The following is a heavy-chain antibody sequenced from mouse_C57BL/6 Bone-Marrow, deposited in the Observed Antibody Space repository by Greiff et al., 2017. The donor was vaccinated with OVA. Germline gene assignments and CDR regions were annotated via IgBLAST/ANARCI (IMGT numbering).Heavy chain of an antibody. CDR1: GYTFTSYW. CDR2: IDPSDSET. D-gene: IGHD2-5*01. V-gene: IGHV1-52*01. Sequence: VQLQQPGAELVRPGSSVKLSCKASGYTFTSYWMHWVKQRPIQGLEWIGNIDPSDSETHYNQKFKDKATLTVDKSSSTAYMQLSSLTSEDSAVYYCVYYSNYAGDYWGQGTTLTVSS. CDR3: VYYSNYAGDY. J-gene: IGHJ2*01.